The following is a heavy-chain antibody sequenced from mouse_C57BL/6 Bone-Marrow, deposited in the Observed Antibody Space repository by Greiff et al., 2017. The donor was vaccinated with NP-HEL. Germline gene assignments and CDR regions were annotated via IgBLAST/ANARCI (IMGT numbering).Heavy chain of an antibody. Sequence: EVQVVESGGDLVKPGGSLKLSCAASGFTFSSYGMSWVRQTPDKRLEWVATISSGGSYTYYPDSVKGRFTISRDNAKNTLYLQMSSLKSEDTAMYYCARPPLTGLFDYWGQGTTLTVSS. J-gene: IGHJ2*01. CDR1: GFTFSSYG. CDR2: ISSGGSYT. D-gene: IGHD6-1*01. V-gene: IGHV5-6*01. CDR3: ARPPLTGLFDY.